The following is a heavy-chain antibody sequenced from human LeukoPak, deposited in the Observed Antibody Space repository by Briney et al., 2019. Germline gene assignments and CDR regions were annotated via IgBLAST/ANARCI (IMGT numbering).Heavy chain of an antibody. CDR3: ARDSSGPRPDQLDY. J-gene: IGHJ4*02. CDR2: INPNSGGT. D-gene: IGHD3-22*01. V-gene: IGHV1-2*02. CDR1: GYTFTGYY. Sequence: ASVKVSCKASGYTFTGYYMHWVRQAPGQGLEWMGWINPNSGGTNYAQKFQGRVTMTRDTSISTAYMELSRLRADDTAVYYCARDSSGPRPDQLDYWGQGTLVTVSS.